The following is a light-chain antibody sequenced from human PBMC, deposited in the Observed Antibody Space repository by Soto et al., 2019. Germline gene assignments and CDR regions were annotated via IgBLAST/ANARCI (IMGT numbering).Light chain of an antibody. CDR1: QGISSY. CDR3: QQLNSYPPFA. J-gene: IGKJ3*01. V-gene: IGKV1-9*01. Sequence: DIQLTQSPSFVSASVGDRVTITCRASQGISSYLAWYQQKPGKAPKLLIYAASTLQSGVPSRFSGSGSGTAFTLTISSLQPEDFATYYCQQLNSYPPFAFGPGTKVDIK. CDR2: AAS.